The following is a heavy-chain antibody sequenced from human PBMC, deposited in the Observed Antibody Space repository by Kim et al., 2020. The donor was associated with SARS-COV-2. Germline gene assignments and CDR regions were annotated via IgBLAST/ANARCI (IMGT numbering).Heavy chain of an antibody. J-gene: IGHJ4*02. CDR1: GGSISSSSYY. V-gene: IGHV4-39*07. D-gene: IGHD2-2*01. Sequence: SETLSLTCTVSGGSISSSSYYWGWIRQPPGKGLEWIGSIYYSGSTYYNPSLKSRVTISVDTSKNQFSLKLSSVTAADTAVYYCARDVVVPAATDYWGQGTLVTVSS. CDR2: IYYSGST. CDR3: ARDVVVPAATDY.